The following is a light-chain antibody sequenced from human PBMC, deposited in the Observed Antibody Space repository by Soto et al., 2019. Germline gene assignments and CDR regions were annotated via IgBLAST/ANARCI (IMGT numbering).Light chain of an antibody. V-gene: IGKV3-20*01. Sequence: EIVLTQSPGTLSLSPGERATLSCRASQSVNNNYLAWYQQKPGQAPRLLIYGASSRATGIPDRISGSESGTNFTLTIDRLEPEDFAVYYCQHYVGSPKTFGQGTKVEVK. CDR3: QHYVGSPKT. CDR1: QSVNNNY. J-gene: IGKJ1*01. CDR2: GAS.